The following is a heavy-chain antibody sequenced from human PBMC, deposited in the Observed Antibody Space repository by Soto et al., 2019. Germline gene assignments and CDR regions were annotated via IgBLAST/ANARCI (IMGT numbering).Heavy chain of an antibody. V-gene: IGHV3-30*18. Sequence: QVQLVESGGGVVQPGRSLRLSCAASGFTFTSYGIHWVRQSPGKGLEWVAVISSDGRDKHYADSVKGRFAISRDNSKNTLSRQMNSLRADDTAVYYCVKDFDIGGAAYYFDYWGQGTLVTVSS. J-gene: IGHJ4*02. CDR3: VKDFDIGGAAYYFDY. CDR1: GFTFTSYG. CDR2: ISSDGRDK. D-gene: IGHD5-12*01.